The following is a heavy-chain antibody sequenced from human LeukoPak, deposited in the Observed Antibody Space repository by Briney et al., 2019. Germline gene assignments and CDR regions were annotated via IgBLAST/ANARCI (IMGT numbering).Heavy chain of an antibody. CDR3: ARTVGYVLPFANYYYYYGMDV. CDR1: GGSFSGYY. Sequence: SETLSLTCAVYGGSFSGYYWSWIRQPPGKGLEWIGEINHSGSTNYNPSLKSRVTISVDTSKNQFSLKLSSVTAADTAVYYCARTVGYVLPFANYYYYYGMDVWGQGTTVTVSS. D-gene: IGHD5-18*01. J-gene: IGHJ6*02. CDR2: INHSGST. V-gene: IGHV4-34*01.